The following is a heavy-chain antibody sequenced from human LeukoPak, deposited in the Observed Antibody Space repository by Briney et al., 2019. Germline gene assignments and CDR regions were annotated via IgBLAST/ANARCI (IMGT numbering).Heavy chain of an antibody. CDR1: GGSISSYY. CDR3: AGQLRYYFDY. D-gene: IGHD5-18*01. CDR2: IYYSGST. Sequence: SETLSLTRTVSGGSISSYYWSWIRQPPGKGLEWIGYIYYSGSTNYNPSLKSRVTISVDTSKNQFSLKLSSVTAADTAVYYCAGQLRYYFDYWGQGTLVTVSS. V-gene: IGHV4-59*01. J-gene: IGHJ4*02.